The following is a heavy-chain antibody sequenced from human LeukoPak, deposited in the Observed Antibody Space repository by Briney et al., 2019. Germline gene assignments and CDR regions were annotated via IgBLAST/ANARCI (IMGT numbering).Heavy chain of an antibody. J-gene: IGHJ4*02. CDR2: IIPIFGTA. D-gene: IGHD2-2*02. CDR1: GYTLTELS. Sequence: GASVKVSCKVSGYTLTELSMHWVRQAPGQGLEWMGGIIPIFGTANYAQKFQGRVTITADESTSTAYMELSSLRSEDTAVYYCARGGYCSSTSCYIGYWGQGTLVTVSS. CDR3: ARGGYCSSTSCYIGY. V-gene: IGHV1-69*13.